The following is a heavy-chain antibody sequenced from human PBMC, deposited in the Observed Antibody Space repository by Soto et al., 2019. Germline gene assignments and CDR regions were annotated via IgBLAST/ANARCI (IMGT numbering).Heavy chain of an antibody. CDR2: ISTYNGNT. D-gene: IGHD3-22*01. V-gene: IGHV1-18*01. Sequence: QVQLVQSGAEVKKPGASVKVSCKASGYTFITYGVSWVRQAPGQGLDWLGWISTYNGNTRYAESLKGRVTMTTARTTNTAYMERRNLRSDDTAGYYCARGRTDYYDNSANYFLDYWGKGTLVSVSS. J-gene: IGHJ4*02. CDR1: GYTFITYG. CDR3: ARGRTDYYDNSANYFLDY.